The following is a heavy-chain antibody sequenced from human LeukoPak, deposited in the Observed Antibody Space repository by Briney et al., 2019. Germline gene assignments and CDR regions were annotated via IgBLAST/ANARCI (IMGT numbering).Heavy chain of an antibody. Sequence: GASVKVSCKASGGTFSSYAISWVRQAPGQGLEWMGGIIPIFGTANYAQKFQGRVTITADESTSTAYMELSSLRSEDTAVYYCARKALGGTTFYYYYGMDVWGQGTTVTVPS. D-gene: IGHD2-15*01. CDR3: ARKALGGTTFYYYYGMDV. CDR2: IIPIFGTA. V-gene: IGHV1-69*13. CDR1: GGTFSSYA. J-gene: IGHJ6*02.